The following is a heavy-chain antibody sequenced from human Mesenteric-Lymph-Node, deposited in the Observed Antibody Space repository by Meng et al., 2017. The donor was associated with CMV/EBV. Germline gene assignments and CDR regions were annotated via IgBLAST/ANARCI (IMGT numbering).Heavy chain of an antibody. V-gene: IGHV3-23*01. D-gene: IGHD2-2*01. CDR3: ATDPGDLVVPAALDY. CDR1: GFTFSSYA. J-gene: IGHJ4*02. CDR2: ISGSGGST. Sequence: GESLKISCAASGFTFSSYAMSWVRQAPGKGLEWVSAISGSGGSTYYADSVKGRSTISRDNSKNTLYLQMNSLRAEDTAVYYCATDPGDLVVPAALDYWGQGTWVTVSS.